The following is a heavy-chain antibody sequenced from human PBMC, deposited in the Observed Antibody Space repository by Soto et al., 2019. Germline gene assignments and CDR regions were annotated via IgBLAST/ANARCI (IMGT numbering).Heavy chain of an antibody. V-gene: IGHV4-59*08. D-gene: IGHD3-3*01. CDR2: IYYSGST. J-gene: IGHJ6*03. CDR3: ARHTYYDFWAVRSRHHYYYLDV. Sequence: SETLSLTCTVSGGSISSYYWSWIRQPPGKGLEWIGYIYYSGSTNYNPSLKSRVTISVDTSKNQFSLKLSSVTATDTAVYYCARHTYYDFWAVRSRHHYYYLDVWGKGTTVTVSS. CDR1: GGSISSYY.